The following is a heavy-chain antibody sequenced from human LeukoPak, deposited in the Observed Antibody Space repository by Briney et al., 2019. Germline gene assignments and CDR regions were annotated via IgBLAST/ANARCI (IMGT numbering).Heavy chain of an antibody. D-gene: IGHD2-15*01. CDR2: INPNSGGT. J-gene: IGHJ4*02. V-gene: IGHV1-2*02. Sequence: ASVKVSCKASGYTFTGYYMHWVRQAPGQGLEWMGWINPNSGGTNYAQKFQGRVTMTRDTSICTAYMELSRPRSDDTAVYYCARDRYLGYCSGGSCYPLDYWGQGTLVTVSS. CDR3: ARDRYLGYCSGGSCYPLDY. CDR1: GYTFTGYY.